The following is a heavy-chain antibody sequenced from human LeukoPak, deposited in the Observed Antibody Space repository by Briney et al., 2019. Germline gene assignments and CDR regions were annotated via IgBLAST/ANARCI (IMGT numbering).Heavy chain of an antibody. CDR1: GFSFGDYA. J-gene: IGHJ6*03. Sequence: GGSLRLSCAASGFSFGDYAMHWVRQAPGKGLEWVSSINWNSGIIDYADSVKGRFTISRDNAKNSLYLQMNSLRAEDTAVYYCAKDSLTGYSSGWYTPYYYYYYYMDVWGKGTTVTISS. CDR3: AKDSLTGYSSGWYTPYYYYYYYMDV. CDR2: INWNSGII. D-gene: IGHD6-19*01. V-gene: IGHV3-9*01.